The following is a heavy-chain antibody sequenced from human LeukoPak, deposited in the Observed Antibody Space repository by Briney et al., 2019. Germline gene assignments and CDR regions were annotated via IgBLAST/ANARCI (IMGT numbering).Heavy chain of an antibody. CDR2: ISGSGGST. V-gene: IGHV3-23*01. CDR1: GFTFSSYA. Sequence: GGSLRLSCAASGFTFSSYAMSWVRQAPGKGLEWVSAISGSGGSTYYADSVKGRFTISRDNSKNTLYLQMNSLRADDTAVYYCARDSIGGYVFGMDVWGQGTTVTVSS. D-gene: IGHD5-12*01. J-gene: IGHJ6*02. CDR3: ARDSIGGYVFGMDV.